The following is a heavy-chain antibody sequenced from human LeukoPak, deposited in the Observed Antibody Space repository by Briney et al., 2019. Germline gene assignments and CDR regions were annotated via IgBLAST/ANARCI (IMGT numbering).Heavy chain of an antibody. CDR1: GFTFHSAW. D-gene: IGHD4-17*01. CDR2: IKSNTDGGTT. J-gene: IGHJ4*02. V-gene: IGHV3-15*01. Sequence: GGSLRLSCAASGFTFHSAWMNWVRQAPGKGLEWVGRIKSNTDGGTTDFSAPVKGRFTISRDDSKTTLYLQMNSLRAEDTAVYYCAKDPPTVTTTTPDYWGQGTLVTVSS. CDR3: AKDPPTVTTTTPDY.